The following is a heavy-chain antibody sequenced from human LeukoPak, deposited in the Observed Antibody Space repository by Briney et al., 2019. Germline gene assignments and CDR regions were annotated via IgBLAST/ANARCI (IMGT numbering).Heavy chain of an antibody. Sequence: PGGSLRLSCAASGFTFSTYAMSWVRQAPGKGLEWVSGISGSGYNTDYADSVKGRFTISRDNSKNTLSVQMNSLRAEDTAVYFCAKGWSNSYDSSGYPDYWGQGTLVTVSS. CDR2: ISGSGYNT. D-gene: IGHD3-22*01. V-gene: IGHV3-23*01. CDR3: AKGWSNSYDSSGYPDY. J-gene: IGHJ4*02. CDR1: GFTFSTYA.